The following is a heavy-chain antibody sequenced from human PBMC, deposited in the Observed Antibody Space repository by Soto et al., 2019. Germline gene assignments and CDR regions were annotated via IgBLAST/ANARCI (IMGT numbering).Heavy chain of an antibody. V-gene: IGHV3-15*01. CDR1: GFTFSNAW. CDR2: IKSKTDGGTT. D-gene: IGHD3-22*01. Sequence: LRLSCAASGFTFSNAWMSWVRQAPGKGLEWVGRIKSKTDGGTTDCAAPVKGRFTISRDDSKNTLYLQMNSLKTEDTAVYYCLTQGDYYDSSGSIDYWGQGTLVTVSS. J-gene: IGHJ4*02. CDR3: LTQGDYYDSSGSIDY.